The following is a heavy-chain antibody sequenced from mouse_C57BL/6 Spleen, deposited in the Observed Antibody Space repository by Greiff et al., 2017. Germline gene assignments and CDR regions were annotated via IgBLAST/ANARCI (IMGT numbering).Heavy chain of an antibody. V-gene: IGHV1-82*01. D-gene: IGHD3-1*01. J-gene: IGHJ4*01. CDR2: IYPGDGDT. CDR1: GYAFSSSW. Sequence: QVQLQQSGPELVKPGASVKISCKASGYAFSSSWMNWVKQRPGEGLEWIGRIYPGDGDTNYKGKFKGKATLTAYKSSSTAYLQLSSLTSEDSAVYFCARIPVLGAMDYWGQGTSVTVSS. CDR3: ARIPVLGAMDY.